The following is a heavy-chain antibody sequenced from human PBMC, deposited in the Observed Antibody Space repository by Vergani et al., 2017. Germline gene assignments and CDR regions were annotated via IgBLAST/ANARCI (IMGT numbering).Heavy chain of an antibody. J-gene: IGHJ5*02. CDR2: IYTSGST. D-gene: IGHD6-13*01. CDR1: GGSISSGSYY. V-gene: IGHV4-61*02. Sequence: QVQLQESGPGLVKPSQTLSLTCTVSGGSISSGSYYWSWIRQPAGKGLEWIGRIYTSGSTNYNPSLKSRVTISVDTSKSQFSLKLSSVTAADTAVYYCARSSLSSTYNWFDPWGQGTLVTVSS. CDR3: ARSSLSSTYNWFDP.